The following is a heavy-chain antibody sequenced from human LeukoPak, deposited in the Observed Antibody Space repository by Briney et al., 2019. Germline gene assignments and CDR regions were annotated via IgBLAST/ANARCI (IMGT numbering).Heavy chain of an antibody. D-gene: IGHD3-10*01. Sequence: GGSLRLSCAASGFTVSSNYMSWVRQAPGKGLEWVSAISDSGGSTYYTDSVKGRFTVSRDNSKSTLYLQMNSLRAEDTAVYYCAKTSHHGSGSYYDFWGQGTLVTVSS. J-gene: IGHJ4*02. V-gene: IGHV3-23*01. CDR3: AKTSHHGSGSYYDF. CDR2: ISDSGGST. CDR1: GFTVSSNY.